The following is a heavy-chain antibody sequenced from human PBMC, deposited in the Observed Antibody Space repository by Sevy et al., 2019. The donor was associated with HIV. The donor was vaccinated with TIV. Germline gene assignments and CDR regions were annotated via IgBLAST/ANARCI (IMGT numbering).Heavy chain of an antibody. V-gene: IGHV3-7*03. CDR1: GFTFNSYW. D-gene: IGHD2-2*01. Sequence: GESLKISCAASGFTFNSYWMSWVRQAPGKGLEWVANIKKDGSEKYYVDSVKGRFTIPRDNAKNSLYLQMDSLRAEDTAVYYCARDCSSANCLWGMDVWGQGTTVTVSS. CDR2: IKKDGSEK. J-gene: IGHJ6*02. CDR3: ARDCSSANCLWGMDV.